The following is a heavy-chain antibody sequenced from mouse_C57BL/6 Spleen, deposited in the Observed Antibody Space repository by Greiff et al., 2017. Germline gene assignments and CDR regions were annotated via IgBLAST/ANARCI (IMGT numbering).Heavy chain of an antibody. J-gene: IGHJ4*01. D-gene: IGHD3-2*02. CDR1: GYAFSSYW. Sequence: QVQLQQSGAELVKPGASVKISCKASGYAFSSYWVNWVKQRPGKGLEWIGQIYPGDGDTNYNGKFKGKATLTADKSSSTAYMQLSSLTSEDSAVYFCARSSGYYAMDYWGQGTSVTVSS. CDR2: IYPGDGDT. V-gene: IGHV1-80*01. CDR3: ARSSGYYAMDY.